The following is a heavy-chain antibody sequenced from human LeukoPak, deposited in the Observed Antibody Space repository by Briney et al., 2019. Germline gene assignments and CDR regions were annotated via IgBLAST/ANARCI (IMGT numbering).Heavy chain of an antibody. V-gene: IGHV4-61*02. Sequence: SETLSLTCIVSGGSISSGSYYWSWIRQPAGKGLEWIGRIYTGGSTNYNPSLKSRVTISVDTSKNQFSLKLSSVTAADTAVYYCAREKAGGYDSRRPFDIWGQGTMVTVSS. J-gene: IGHJ3*02. D-gene: IGHD3-22*01. CDR1: GGSISSGSYY. CDR2: IYTGGST. CDR3: AREKAGGYDSRRPFDI.